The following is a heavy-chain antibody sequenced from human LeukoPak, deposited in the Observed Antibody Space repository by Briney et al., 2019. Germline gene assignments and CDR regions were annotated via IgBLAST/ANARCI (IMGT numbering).Heavy chain of an antibody. V-gene: IGHV3-49*04. Sequence: PGGSLRLSCTASGFTLGDYAMSWVRQAPGKGLEWVGFIRSKAYGGTTEYSASVKGRFTISRDDSTSIAYLQMNSLKTEDTAVYYCTTGPDSSGYHYWGQGTLVTVSS. D-gene: IGHD3-22*01. J-gene: IGHJ4*02. CDR1: GFTLGDYA. CDR2: IRSKAYGGTT. CDR3: TTGPDSSGYHY.